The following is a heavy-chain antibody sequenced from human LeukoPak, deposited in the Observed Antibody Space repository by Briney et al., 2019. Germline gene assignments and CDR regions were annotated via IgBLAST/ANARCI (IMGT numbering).Heavy chain of an antibody. CDR2: IYHSGST. J-gene: IGHJ5*02. CDR3: ARGHSGSGSPLGWFDP. D-gene: IGHD3-10*01. V-gene: IGHV4-38-2*02. Sequence: ASETLSLTCTVSGYSISSGYYWGWIRQPPGKGLEWIGSIYHSGSTYYNPSLKSRVAISVDTSKNQFSLKLSSVTAADTAVYYCARGHSGSGSPLGWFDPWGQGTLVTVSS. CDR1: GYSISSGYY.